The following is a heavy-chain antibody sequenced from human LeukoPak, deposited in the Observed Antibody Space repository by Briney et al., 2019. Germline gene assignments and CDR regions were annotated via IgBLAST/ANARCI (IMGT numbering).Heavy chain of an antibody. D-gene: IGHD6-25*01. V-gene: IGHV3-30*18. Sequence: PGRSLRLSCAASGFTFSNSGMHWVRQAPGKGLEWVAVISYDGRNKYYTDSVMGRFTISRDNSKNTVYLQMNSLRAEDTAVYYCAKDHSIAAAGYYFDYWGQGTLVTVSS. CDR2: ISYDGRNK. CDR3: AKDHSIAAAGYYFDY. CDR1: GFTFSNSG. J-gene: IGHJ4*02.